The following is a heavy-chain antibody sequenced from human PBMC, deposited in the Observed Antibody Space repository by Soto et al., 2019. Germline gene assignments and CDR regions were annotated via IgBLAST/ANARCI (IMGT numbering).Heavy chain of an antibody. D-gene: IGHD2-21*01. CDR2: IYASASGSG. CDR3: ARDRVVVRGNGFMYYFDY. Sequence: QVQLQESGPRLVKASETLSLTCTVSGGSMNNYYWSWIRQSAGKGLEWIGRIYASASGSGNYSPSLRSRVTLSVDTSKNQFSLSLNSVTAADTAVYYCARDRVVVRGNGFMYYFDYWGQGAQVTVSS. CDR1: GGSMNNYY. V-gene: IGHV4-4*07. J-gene: IGHJ4*02.